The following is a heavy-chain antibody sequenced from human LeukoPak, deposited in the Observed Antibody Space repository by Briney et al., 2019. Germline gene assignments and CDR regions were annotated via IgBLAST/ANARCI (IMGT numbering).Heavy chain of an antibody. CDR1: GYTFTSYG. D-gene: IGHD6-19*01. Sequence: ASVKVSCKASGYTFTSYGISWVRQAPGQGLEWMGWIGAYNDNTTYAKKLQGTLTMTTETCTSTAYMELRSMRSDDTAVYYCARESSGWSTYDYWGQGTLVTVSS. CDR3: ARESSGWSTYDY. CDR2: IGAYNDNT. V-gene: IGHV1-18*01. J-gene: IGHJ4*02.